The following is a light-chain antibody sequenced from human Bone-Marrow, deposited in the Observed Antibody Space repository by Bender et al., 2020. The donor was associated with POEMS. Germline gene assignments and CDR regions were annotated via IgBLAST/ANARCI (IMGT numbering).Light chain of an antibody. CDR3: QAWHSNTGV. V-gene: IGLV3-1*01. CDR2: EDN. CDR1: RLEDKF. Sequence: SYGLIQPPSLSVSPGQTASIPCSGERLEDKFVCWYQQKPGQSPLLIIYEDNKRPSGIPERFSGSSSGNTATLTISEAQSMDEADYYCQAWHSNTGVFGSGTTVNVL. J-gene: IGLJ1*01.